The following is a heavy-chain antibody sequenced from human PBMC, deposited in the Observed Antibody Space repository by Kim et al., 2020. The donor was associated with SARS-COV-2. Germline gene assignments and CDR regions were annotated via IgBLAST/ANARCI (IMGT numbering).Heavy chain of an antibody. CDR1: GFSFSNYA. Sequence: GGSLRLSCVGSGFSFSNYAMSWVRQAPGKGPEWVSAISRSQGYTYYSNSVKGRFTISRDNSKNTVYLQINDLRVEDTALYFCAKHGDTAADYFYFDSWG. CDR2: ISRSQGYT. D-gene: IGHD7-27*01. CDR3: AKHGDTAADYFYFDS. V-gene: IGHV3-23*01. J-gene: IGHJ4*01.